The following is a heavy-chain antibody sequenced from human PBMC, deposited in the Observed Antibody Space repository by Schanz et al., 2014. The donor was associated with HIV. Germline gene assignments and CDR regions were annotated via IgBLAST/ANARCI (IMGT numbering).Heavy chain of an antibody. CDR2: IKLDGSEK. J-gene: IGHJ5*02. CDR3: ARDYHWNWFDP. CDR1: GFTFKTYW. Sequence: EGQLVESGGGLVQPGGSLRLSCAASGFTFKTYWMSWARQAPRKGLEWLANIKLDGSEKYYVDSVKGRFTISRDNTKNSLYLQMNSLRAEDTAVYYCARDYHWNWFDPWGQGTLVTVSS. V-gene: IGHV3-7*01. D-gene: IGHD1-20*01.